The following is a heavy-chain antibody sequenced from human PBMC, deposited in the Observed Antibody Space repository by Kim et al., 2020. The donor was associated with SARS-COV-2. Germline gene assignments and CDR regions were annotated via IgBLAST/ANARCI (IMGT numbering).Heavy chain of an antibody. CDR2: INPSGGST. CDR1: GYTFTSYY. CDR3: ARASMVRGVNKNWFDP. Sequence: ASVKVSCKASGYTFTSYYMHWLRQAPGQGLEWMGIINPSGGSTSYAQKFQGRVTMTRDTSTSTVYMELSSLRSEDTAVYYCARASMVRGVNKNWFDPWGQGTLVTVSS. V-gene: IGHV1-46*01. J-gene: IGHJ5*02. D-gene: IGHD3-10*01.